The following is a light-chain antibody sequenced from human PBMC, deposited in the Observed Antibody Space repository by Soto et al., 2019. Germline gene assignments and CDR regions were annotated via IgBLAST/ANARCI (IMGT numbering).Light chain of an antibody. V-gene: IGKV3-15*01. CDR1: QSVSRK. J-gene: IGKJ2*01. CDR3: QEYNNWPPMYT. Sequence: EIVMTQSPATLSVSPGERATLSCRASQSVSRKLAWYQQRPSQAPRLLVYDASTRATAIPGRFSGSASGTDFTLTISSLQYEDFALYYWQEYNNWPPMYTFGQGTKLEIK. CDR2: DAS.